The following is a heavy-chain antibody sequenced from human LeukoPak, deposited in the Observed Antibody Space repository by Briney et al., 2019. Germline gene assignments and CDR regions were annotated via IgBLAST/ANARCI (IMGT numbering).Heavy chain of an antibody. V-gene: IGHV3-23*01. CDR3: AKEGHYYDSSGYQYYYYYGMDV. J-gene: IGHJ6*02. D-gene: IGHD3-22*01. CDR1: GFTFSSYA. CDR2: ISGSGGST. Sequence: GGSLRLSCAASGFTFSSYAMSWVRQAPGKGLEWVSAISGSGGSTYYADPVKGRFTISRDNSKNTLYLQMNSLRAEDTAVYYCAKEGHYYDSSGYQYYYYYGMDVWGQGTTVTVSS.